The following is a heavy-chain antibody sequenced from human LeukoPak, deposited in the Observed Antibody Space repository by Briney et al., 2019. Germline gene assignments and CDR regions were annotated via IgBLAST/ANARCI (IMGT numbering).Heavy chain of an antibody. V-gene: IGHV4-59*01. CDR3: ARYGSGRQTNWFDP. CDR1: GGSISSYY. D-gene: IGHD3-10*01. CDR2: IYYSGST. J-gene: IGHJ5*02. Sequence: SSETLSLTCTVSGGSISSYYWSWIRQPPGKGLEWIGYIYYSGSTNYNPSLKSRVTISVDTSKNQFSLKLSSVTAADTAVYYCARYGSGRQTNWFDPWGQGTLVTVSS.